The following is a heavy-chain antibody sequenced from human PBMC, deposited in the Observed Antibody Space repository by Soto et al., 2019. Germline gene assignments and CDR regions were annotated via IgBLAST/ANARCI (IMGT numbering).Heavy chain of an antibody. V-gene: IGHV3-7*01. CDR3: ARVTVTTYSDYYYYMDV. CDR2: IKQDGSEK. D-gene: IGHD4-4*01. CDR1: GFAFTGDW. Sequence: GGSLRLSCAAPGFAFTGDWLSWVRQAPGKGLEWVANIKQDGSEKYYVDSVKGRFTISRDNAKNSLYLQMNSLRAEDTAVYFCARVTVTTYSDYYYYMDVWGKGTTVTVSS. J-gene: IGHJ6*03.